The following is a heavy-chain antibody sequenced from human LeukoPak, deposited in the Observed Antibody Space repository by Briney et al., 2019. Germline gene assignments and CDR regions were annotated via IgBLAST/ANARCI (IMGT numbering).Heavy chain of an antibody. V-gene: IGHV3-23*01. Sequence: GGSLRLSCAASGFTFSSYGMSWVRQAPGKGLEWVPAISGSGGSTYYADSVKGRFTISRDNSKNTLYLQMNSLRAEDTAVYYCAKVLGGDIVVVVAANFDYWGQGTLVTVSS. CDR1: GFTFSSYG. CDR2: ISGSGGST. CDR3: AKVLGGDIVVVVAANFDY. J-gene: IGHJ4*02. D-gene: IGHD2-15*01.